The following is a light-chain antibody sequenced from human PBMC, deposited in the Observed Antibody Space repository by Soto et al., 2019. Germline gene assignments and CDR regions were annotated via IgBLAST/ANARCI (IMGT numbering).Light chain of an antibody. CDR1: SSDVGGYNY. V-gene: IGLV2-14*01. CDR2: DVS. CDR3: NSYTSSSTRV. J-gene: IGLJ2*01. Sequence: QAVVTQPASVSGSPGQSITISCTGTSSDVGGYNYVSWYQQHPGKAPKLMIYDVSNRPSGVSNRFSGSKSGNTASLTISGLQAEDEADYYCNSYTSSSTRVFGGGTKLTVL.